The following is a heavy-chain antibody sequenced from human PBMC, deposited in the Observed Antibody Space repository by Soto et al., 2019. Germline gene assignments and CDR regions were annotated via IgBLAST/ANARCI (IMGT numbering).Heavy chain of an antibody. V-gene: IGHV4-39*01. CDR3: ARTSPRGYSYGTFDY. J-gene: IGHJ4*02. CDR1: GGSISSSSYY. D-gene: IGHD5-18*01. Sequence: SETLSLTCTVSGGSISSSSYYWGWIRQPPGKGLEWIGSIYYSGSTYYNPSLKSRVTISVDTSKNQFSLKLSSVTAADTAVYYCARTSPRGYSYGTFDYWGQGTLVTVSS. CDR2: IYYSGST.